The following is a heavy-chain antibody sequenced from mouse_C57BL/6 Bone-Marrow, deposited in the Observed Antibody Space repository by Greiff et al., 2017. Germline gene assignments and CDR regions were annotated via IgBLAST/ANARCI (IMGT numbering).Heavy chain of an antibody. CDR1: GYSITSGYY. CDR3: ARRTVDSPYAMDY. D-gene: IGHD1-1*01. V-gene: IGHV3-6*01. Sequence: DVKLQESGPGLVKPSQSLSLTCSVTGYSITSGYYWNWIRQFPGNKLEWMGYISYDGSNNYNSSLKNRISITRDTSKNQFFLKLNAVTTEDTATYCCARRTVDSPYAMDYWGQGTSVTVSA. J-gene: IGHJ4*01. CDR2: ISYDGSN.